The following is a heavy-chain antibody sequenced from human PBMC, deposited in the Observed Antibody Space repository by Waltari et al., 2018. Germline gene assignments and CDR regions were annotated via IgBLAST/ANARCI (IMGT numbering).Heavy chain of an antibody. CDR3: ARDLRSWFGEDYFDY. CDR2: ISSWCTYM. V-gene: IGHV3-21*02. CDR1: EFTFSAYT. J-gene: IGHJ4*02. D-gene: IGHD3-10*01. Sequence: EVQLVDSGGGLVKPGGSLRLSCAASEFTFSAYTLTWVRQAPGKGLEWVSSISSWCTYMYYADSVKCRFTISRDNAKNTVYLQMSSLRAEDTAVYYCARDLRSWFGEDYFDYWGQGTLVTVSS.